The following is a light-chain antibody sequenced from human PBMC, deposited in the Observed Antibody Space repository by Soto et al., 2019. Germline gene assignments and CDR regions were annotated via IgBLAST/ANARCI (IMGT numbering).Light chain of an antibody. CDR2: GVS. CDR3: RVYGPSPPIT. J-gene: IGKJ5*01. Sequence: EIVLTQSPGTLSLSPGERATLSCRASQSVIGRQLAWYQHKPGQAPRLLMFGVSNRATGIPDRFTGSGSGTDFTLTISRLEPEDFAVYYCRVYGPSPPITVGQGTRLEIK. V-gene: IGKV3-20*01. CDR1: QSVIGRQ.